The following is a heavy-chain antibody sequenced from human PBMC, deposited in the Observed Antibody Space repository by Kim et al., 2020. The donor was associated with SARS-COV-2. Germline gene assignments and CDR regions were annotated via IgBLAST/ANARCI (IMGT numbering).Heavy chain of an antibody. V-gene: IGHV4-59*13. Sequence: SETLSLTCTVSGGSISSYYWSWIRQPPGKGLEWIGYIYYSGSTNYNPSLKSRVTISVDTSKNQFSLKLSSVTAADTAVYYCARSFDDLLRVIDPWGQGTLVTVSS. D-gene: IGHD3-22*01. CDR3: ARSFDDLLRVIDP. CDR2: IYYSGST. CDR1: GGSISSYY. J-gene: IGHJ5*02.